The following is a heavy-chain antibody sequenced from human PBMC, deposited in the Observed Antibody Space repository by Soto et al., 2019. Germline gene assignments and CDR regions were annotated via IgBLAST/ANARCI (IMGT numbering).Heavy chain of an antibody. D-gene: IGHD2-2*02. J-gene: IGHJ6*03. CDR1: GFTFSGSA. CDR2: IRSKANSYAT. CDR3: TRHSDIVVVPAAIDYYYYMDV. V-gene: IGHV3-73*01. Sequence: PGGSLRLSCAASGFTFSGSAMHWVRQASGKGLEWVGRIRSKANSYATAYAASVKGRFTISRDDSKNTAYLQMNSLKTEDTAVYYCTRHSDIVVVPAAIDYYYYMDVWGKGTTVTVSS.